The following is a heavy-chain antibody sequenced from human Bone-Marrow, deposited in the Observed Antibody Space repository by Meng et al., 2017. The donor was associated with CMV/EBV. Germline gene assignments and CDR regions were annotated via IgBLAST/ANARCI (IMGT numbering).Heavy chain of an antibody. CDR3: ARDGPSGYCSSTSCHGDYYYYGMDV. CDR2: IIPIFGTA. Sequence: SVKVSCKASGGTFSSYAISWVRQAPGQGLEWMGGIIPIFGTANYAQKFQGRVTMTTDTSTSTAYMELRSLRSDDTAVYYCARDGPSGYCSSTSCHGDYYYYGMDVWGQGTTVTVSS. V-gene: IGHV1-69*05. D-gene: IGHD2-2*01. J-gene: IGHJ6*02. CDR1: GGTFSSYA.